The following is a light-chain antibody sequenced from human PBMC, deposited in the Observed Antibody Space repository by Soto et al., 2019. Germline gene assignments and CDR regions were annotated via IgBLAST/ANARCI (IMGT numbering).Light chain of an antibody. Sequence: QSALTHPASVSGSPGQSITISCTGTSSDVGGYNYVSWYQHHPGKAPKLMIYEVSNRPSGISNRFSGSKSGNTASLTISGLQAEEEADYSCSSYTSSNTVVFGGGTKVTVL. V-gene: IGLV2-14*01. J-gene: IGLJ2*01. CDR2: EVS. CDR1: SSDVGGYNY. CDR3: SSYTSSNTVV.